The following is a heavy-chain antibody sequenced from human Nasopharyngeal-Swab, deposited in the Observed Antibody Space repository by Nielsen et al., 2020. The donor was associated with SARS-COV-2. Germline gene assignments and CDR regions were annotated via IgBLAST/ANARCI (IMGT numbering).Heavy chain of an antibody. CDR2: ISYDGSNK. Sequence: GGSLRLSCAASGFTFSSYAMHWVRQAPGKGLEWVAVISYDGSNKYYADSVKGRFTISRDNSKNTLYLQMNGLRAEDTAVYYCARDMWYGDGGMDVWGQGTTVTVSS. D-gene: IGHD4-17*01. V-gene: IGHV3-30-3*01. CDR1: GFTFSSYA. CDR3: ARDMWYGDGGMDV. J-gene: IGHJ6*02.